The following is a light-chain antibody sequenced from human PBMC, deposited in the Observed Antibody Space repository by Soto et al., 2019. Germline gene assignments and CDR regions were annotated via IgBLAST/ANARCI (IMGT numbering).Light chain of an antibody. V-gene: IGKV3-15*01. J-gene: IGKJ2*01. CDR1: ESVSTN. CDR3: QQYNNWPPL. CDR2: GAS. Sequence: EIEMTQSPATLSLAPGERVTLSCRASESVSTNLAWYQQKAGQAPRLLIYGASTRATGIPARFSGSGSGTEFTLTISSLQSEDFAVYYCQQYNNWPPLFGQGTKLEIK.